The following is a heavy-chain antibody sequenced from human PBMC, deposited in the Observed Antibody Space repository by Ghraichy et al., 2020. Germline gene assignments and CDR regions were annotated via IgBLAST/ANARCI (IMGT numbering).Heavy chain of an antibody. V-gene: IGHV3-48*02. CDR2: ITTSSRTT. J-gene: IGHJ6*02. D-gene: IGHD4-23*01. CDR1: GFSFSSHS. CDR3: ARGATVVRFFYFNGMDV. Sequence: GGSLRLSCVGSGFSFSSHSMNWVRQSPGKGLEWVSYITTSSRTTSYADSVRGRFTISRDNAQNSLYLQMNSLRDEDTAVYYCARGATVVRFFYFNGMDVWGHGTTVTVSS.